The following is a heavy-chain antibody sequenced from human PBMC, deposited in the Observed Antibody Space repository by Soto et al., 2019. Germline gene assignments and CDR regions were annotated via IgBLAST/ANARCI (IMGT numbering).Heavy chain of an antibody. V-gene: IGHV4-4*02. CDR2: IYHSGSA. Sequence: SETLSLTCLVSGQNIKTNYWWAWVRQSPGKGLEWIGEIYHSGSAIYTPSLKNRVTISVDTSKNHFSLKVSSVTAANTAVYYCARQMFIGGMEVWGQGTTVTVSS. D-gene: IGHD2-15*01. J-gene: IGHJ6*02. CDR3: ARQMFIGGMEV. CDR1: GQNIKTNYW.